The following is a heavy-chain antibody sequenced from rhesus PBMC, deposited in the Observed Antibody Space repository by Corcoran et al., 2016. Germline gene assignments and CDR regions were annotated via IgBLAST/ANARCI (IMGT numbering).Heavy chain of an antibody. J-gene: IGHJ3*01. D-gene: IGHD6-13*01. CDR3: ARHAGYTQDY. Sequence: QVQMQESGPGLVTPPETVSLTCTVSGASMCSTWRSGLRQPPGKGLEWIGEVNSNSGTTNYTPPLKSRVTISKDASKNQFSLKLSSVTAADTAVYYCARHAGYTQDYWGQGLRVTVSS. CDR2: VNSNSGTT. CDR1: GASMCSTW. V-gene: IGHV4-80*01.